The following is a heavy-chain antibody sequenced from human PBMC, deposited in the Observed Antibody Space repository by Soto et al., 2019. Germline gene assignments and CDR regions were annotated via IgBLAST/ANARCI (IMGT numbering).Heavy chain of an antibody. D-gene: IGHD2-8*01. CDR2: ISGSGGST. V-gene: IGHV3-23*01. Sequence: PGGSLGLSCAASGFTFSSYAMSWVRQAPGKGLEWVSAISGSGGSTYYADSVKGRFTISRDNSKNTLYLQMNSLRAEDTAVYYCAKAPKAICTNGVCYDGPIDYRAQGTLVTVSS. CDR3: AKAPKAICTNGVCYDGPIDY. J-gene: IGHJ4*02. CDR1: GFTFSSYA.